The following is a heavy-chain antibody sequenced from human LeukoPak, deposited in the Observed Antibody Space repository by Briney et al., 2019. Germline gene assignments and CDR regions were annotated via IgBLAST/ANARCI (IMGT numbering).Heavy chain of an antibody. J-gene: IGHJ5*02. Sequence: SVKVSCKASGGTFSSYAISWVRQAPGQGLEWMGRIIPILGIADYAQKFQGRVTITADKSTSTAYMELSSLRSEDTAVYYCAREPLIVGALNWFDPWGQGTLVTVSS. CDR3: AREPLIVGALNWFDP. D-gene: IGHD1-26*01. CDR2: IIPILGIA. CDR1: GGTFSSYA. V-gene: IGHV1-69*04.